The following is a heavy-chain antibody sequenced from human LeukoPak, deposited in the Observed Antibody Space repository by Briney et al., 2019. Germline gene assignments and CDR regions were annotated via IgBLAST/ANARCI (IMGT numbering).Heavy chain of an antibody. CDR3: ARGREYDFWSGHRRYFDY. CDR2: INHSGST. CDR1: GGSFSGYY. J-gene: IGHJ4*02. Sequence: PSETLSLTCAVYGGSFSGYYWSWIRQPPGKGLEWIGEINHSGSTNYNPSLKSRVTISVDTSKNQFSLKLSSVTAADTAVYYCARGREYDFWSGHRRYFDYWGQGTLVTVSS. V-gene: IGHV4-34*01. D-gene: IGHD3-3*01.